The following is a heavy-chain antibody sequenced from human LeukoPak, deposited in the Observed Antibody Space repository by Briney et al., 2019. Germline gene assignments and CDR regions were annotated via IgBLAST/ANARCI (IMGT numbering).Heavy chain of an antibody. D-gene: IGHD3-10*01. Sequence: GASVKVSCKASGGTFSSYAISWVRQAPGQGLGWMGRIIPILRTPNYAQNFQGRVTITTDESTSTAYMERSSLRSEDTAVYYCARDAGRYGSVPQRNWGQGTLVTVSS. CDR3: ARDAGRYGSVPQRN. CDR2: IIPILRTP. CDR1: GGTFSSYA. V-gene: IGHV1-69*11. J-gene: IGHJ4*02.